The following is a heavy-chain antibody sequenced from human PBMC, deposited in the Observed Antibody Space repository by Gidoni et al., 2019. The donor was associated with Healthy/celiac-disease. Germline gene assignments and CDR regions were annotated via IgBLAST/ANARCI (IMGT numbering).Heavy chain of an antibody. D-gene: IGHD1-26*01. CDR2: IKSKTDGGTT. CDR1: GFTFSNAW. Sequence: EVQLVESGGGLVKPGGSLRLSCAASGFTFSNAWMSWVRQAPGKGLEWVGRIKSKTDGGTTDYAAPVKGRFTISRDDSKNTLYLQMNSLKTEDTAVYYCTASGSYSHDAFDIWGQGTMVTVSS. J-gene: IGHJ3*02. V-gene: IGHV3-15*01. CDR3: TASGSYSHDAFDI.